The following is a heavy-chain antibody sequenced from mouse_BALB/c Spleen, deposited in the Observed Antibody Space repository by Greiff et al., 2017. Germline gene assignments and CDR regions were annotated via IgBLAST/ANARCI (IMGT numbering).Heavy chain of an antibody. CDR2: ISSGGSYT. V-gene: IGHV5-6*01. CDR1: GFTFSSYG. J-gene: IGHJ4*01. Sequence: EVQLVESGGDLVKPGGSLKLSCAASGFTFSSYGMSWVRQTPDKRLEWVATISSGGSYTYYPDSVKGRFTISRDNAKNTLYLQMSSLKSEDTAMYYCARHAPAMDYWGQGTSVTVAS. CDR3: ARHAPAMDY.